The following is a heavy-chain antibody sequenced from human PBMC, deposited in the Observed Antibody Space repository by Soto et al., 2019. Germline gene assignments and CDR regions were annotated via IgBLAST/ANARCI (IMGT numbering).Heavy chain of an antibody. CDR1: GGSVSSSGYY. CDR3: ARRSWELLEAYFDY. CDR2: IYYSGST. J-gene: IGHJ4*02. V-gene: IGHV4-39*01. Sequence: QLQLQESGPGLVKPSETLSLTCTVSGGSVSSSGYYWGWIRQPPGKGLEWIGSIYYSGSTYYNPSLKSRVTISVDTSKNQFSLKLSSVTAAATAVYYCARRSWELLEAYFDYWGQGTLVTVSS. D-gene: IGHD1-26*01.